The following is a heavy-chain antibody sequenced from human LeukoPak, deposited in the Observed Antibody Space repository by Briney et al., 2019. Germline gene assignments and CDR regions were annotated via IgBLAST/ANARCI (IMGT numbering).Heavy chain of an antibody. CDR1: GYTFTGYY. J-gene: IGHJ4*02. CDR3: ARVTVTYAFGDFDY. V-gene: IGHV1-2*02. D-gene: IGHD4-17*01. CDR2: INPNSGGT. Sequence: GASVKVSCKASGYTFTGYYMHWVRQAPGQGLEWMGWINPNSGGTNYAQKFQGRVTMTRDTSISTAYMELSRLRSDDTAVYYCARVTVTYAFGDFDYWGQGTLVTVSS.